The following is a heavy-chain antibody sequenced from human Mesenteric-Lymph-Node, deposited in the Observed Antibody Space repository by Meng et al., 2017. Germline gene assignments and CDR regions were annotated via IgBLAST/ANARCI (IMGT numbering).Heavy chain of an antibody. CDR3: ARTNYGDYNWFDP. D-gene: IGHD4-17*01. CDR1: GGSISSGGFS. CDR2: IYYSGST. V-gene: IGHV4-31*11. Sequence: QPEAPGHGVFHPSQTLSSTCAVAGGSISSGGFSWSWIRPHPGKGLEWIGYIYYSGSTYYNPSLRSRVAISIDTSKNQFSLKLTSVTAADTAVYFCARTNYGDYNWFDPWGQGTLVTVSS. J-gene: IGHJ5*02.